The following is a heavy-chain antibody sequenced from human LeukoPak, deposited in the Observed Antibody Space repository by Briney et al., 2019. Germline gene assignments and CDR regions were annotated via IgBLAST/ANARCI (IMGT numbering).Heavy chain of an antibody. V-gene: IGHV3-7*01. CDR2: INQDGSEK. Sequence: GGSLRLSCAASGITLSNYWLTWVRQAPGKGLECVANINQDGSEKSYVDFVKGRFTISRDNAKNSLYLQMSSLRVEDTAVYYCARDHVGGKYYYMDVWGKGTTVTVSS. CDR3: ARDHVGGKYYYMDV. CDR1: GITLSNYW. D-gene: IGHD3-16*01. J-gene: IGHJ6*03.